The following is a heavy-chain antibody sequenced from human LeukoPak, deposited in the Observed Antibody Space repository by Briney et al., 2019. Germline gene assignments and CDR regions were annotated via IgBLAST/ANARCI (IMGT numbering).Heavy chain of an antibody. CDR3: ARGGGLDV. D-gene: IGHD3-16*01. CDR1: GFTFSSYW. J-gene: IGHJ6*02. Sequence: LGGSLRLSCAASGFTFSSYWMNWARQAPGKGLEWVASINHNGNVNYYVDSVKGRFTISRDNAKNSLYLQMSNSRAEDTAVYFCARGGGLDVWGQGATVTVSS. CDR2: INHNGNVN. V-gene: IGHV3-7*03.